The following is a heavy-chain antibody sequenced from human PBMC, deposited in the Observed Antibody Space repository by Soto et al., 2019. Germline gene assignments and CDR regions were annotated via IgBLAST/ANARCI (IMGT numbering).Heavy chain of an antibody. CDR2: ISGSGGNT. J-gene: IGHJ4*02. Sequence: GGSLRLSCAASGFTFSSYAMSWVRQAPGKGLEWVSAISGSGGNTYYGDSVKGRFTISRDNSKNTLYLQMNSLRAEDTAVYYCAKVPRYCSGGSCYGGYFDYWGQGTLVTVSS. D-gene: IGHD2-15*01. CDR3: AKVPRYCSGGSCYGGYFDY. V-gene: IGHV3-23*01. CDR1: GFTFSSYA.